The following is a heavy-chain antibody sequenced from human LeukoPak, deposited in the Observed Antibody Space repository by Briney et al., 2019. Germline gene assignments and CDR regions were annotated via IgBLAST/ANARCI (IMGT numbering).Heavy chain of an antibody. D-gene: IGHD3-22*01. CDR3: ARVYYDSSGRYFDY. J-gene: IGHJ4*02. V-gene: IGHV1-69*13. CDR2: ITPIFGTA. Sequence: GASVKVSCKASGGTFSSYAISWVRQAPGQGLEWMGGITPIFGTANYAQKFQGRVTITADESTSTAYMELSSLRSEDTAVYYCARVYYDSSGRYFDYWGQGTLVTVSS. CDR1: GGTFSSYA.